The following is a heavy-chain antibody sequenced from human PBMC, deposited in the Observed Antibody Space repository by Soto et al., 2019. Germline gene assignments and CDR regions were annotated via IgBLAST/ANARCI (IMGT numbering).Heavy chain of an antibody. J-gene: IGHJ4*02. CDR1: GLTFKNVW. V-gene: IGHV3-15*07. Sequence: EVQLVESGGGLVKPGGSLGLSCAASGLTFKNVWMHWVRQAPGKGLEWVGRIKSKADGETTDYTEPVKGRFTISRDDSKNTLYLQMNSLKTEDTAVYYCIAYYDFWGGPTPLWCQGTLVTVSS. D-gene: IGHD3-3*01. CDR2: IKSKADGETT. CDR3: IAYYDFWGGPTPL.